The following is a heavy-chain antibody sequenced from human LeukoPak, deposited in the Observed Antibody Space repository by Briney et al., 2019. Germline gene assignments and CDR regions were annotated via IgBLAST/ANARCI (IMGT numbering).Heavy chain of an antibody. CDR3: ARERYYYDSSGYSPTGFDP. Sequence: PGGSLRLSCAASVFTFSSYSMNWVRQAPGKGLEWVSYISSSSSTIYYADSVKGRFTISRDNAKNTLYLQMNSLRAEDTAVYYCARERYYYDSSGYSPTGFDPWGQGTLVTVSS. J-gene: IGHJ5*02. CDR1: VFTFSSYS. V-gene: IGHV3-48*04. CDR2: ISSSSSTI. D-gene: IGHD3-22*01.